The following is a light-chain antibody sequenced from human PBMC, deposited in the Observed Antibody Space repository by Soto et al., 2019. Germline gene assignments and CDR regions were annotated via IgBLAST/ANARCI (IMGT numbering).Light chain of an antibody. CDR2: EVS. Sequence: QSALTQPPSVSGSPGQSVTISCTGTSSDVGSYNRVSWYQQPPGTAPKLMIYEVSNRPSGVPDRFSGSKSGNTASLTISGLQAEDGADYYCSSYTSSSTLVFCGGTKLTVL. V-gene: IGLV2-18*02. CDR1: SSDVGSYNR. CDR3: SSYTSSSTLV. J-gene: IGLJ2*01.